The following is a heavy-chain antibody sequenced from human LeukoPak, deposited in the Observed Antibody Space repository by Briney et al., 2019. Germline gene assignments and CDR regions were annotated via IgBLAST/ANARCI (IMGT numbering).Heavy chain of an antibody. J-gene: IGHJ4*02. Sequence: GGSLRLSCAASGFTFRSYSMHWVRQAPGKGLEWVSSISSTGGYIYSADSAKGRFSVSRDNAKDSLYLQMNSLRAEDTAVYYCARALYSYGSVGLEYWGPGTLVTVS. CDR1: GFTFRSYS. CDR2: ISSTGGYI. CDR3: ARALYSYGSVGLEY. D-gene: IGHD5-18*01. V-gene: IGHV3-21*03.